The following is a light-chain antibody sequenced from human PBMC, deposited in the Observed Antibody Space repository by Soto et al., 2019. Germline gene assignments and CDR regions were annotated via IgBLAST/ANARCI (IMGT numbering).Light chain of an antibody. CDR1: SSNIGSNS. CDR2: SND. CDR3: AAWDDSLNGYV. V-gene: IGLV1-44*01. J-gene: IGLJ1*01. Sequence: QSVLTQPPSASGTPGQRVTISCSGSSSNIGSNSVNWYQQLPGTAPKLLIYSNDRRPSGVPDRFYGSKSGTSASLAISGLQSEDEADYYCAAWDDSLNGYVFGTGTQLTVL.